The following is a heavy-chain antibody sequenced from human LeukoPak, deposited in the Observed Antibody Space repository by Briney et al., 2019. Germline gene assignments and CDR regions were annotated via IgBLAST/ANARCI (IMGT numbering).Heavy chain of an antibody. CDR1: GFTFDNYT. CDR2: ISWGGGST. CDR3: TKAAAAGSYYYYYMDV. J-gene: IGHJ6*03. V-gene: IGHV3-43*01. D-gene: IGHD6-13*01. Sequence: GGSVRLSCAASGFTFDNYTMHWVRQAPGKGLEWVSLISWGGGSTYYADSVKGRFTISRDNSKNSLYLQMNSLRTEDTALYYCTKAAAAGSYYYYYMDVWGKGTTVTVSS.